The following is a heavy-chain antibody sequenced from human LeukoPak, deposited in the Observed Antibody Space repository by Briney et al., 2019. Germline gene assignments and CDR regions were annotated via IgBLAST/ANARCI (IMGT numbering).Heavy chain of an antibody. V-gene: IGHV4-61*02. D-gene: IGHD2-2*01. CDR2: IYTSGST. CDR1: GGSISSGSYY. CDR3: ARTKDIVVVPAAIMNDAFDI. J-gene: IGHJ3*02. Sequence: SETLSLTCTVSGGSISSGSYYWSWIRQPAGKGLEWIGRIYTSGSTNYNPSLKSRVTISVDTSKNQFSLKLSSVTAADTAVYYCARTKDIVVVPAAIMNDAFDIWGQGTMVTVSS.